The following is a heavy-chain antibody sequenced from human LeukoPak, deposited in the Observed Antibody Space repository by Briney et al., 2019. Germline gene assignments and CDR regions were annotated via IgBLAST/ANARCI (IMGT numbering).Heavy chain of an antibody. J-gene: IGHJ4*02. Sequence: GGSLRLSCAASGFTFSSYWMHWVRQAPGKGLVWVSRINGDGSRTTYADSVKGRFTISRDNAKNTLYLQMNSLRAEDTAVYYCARRHLPVEGTGRDDYWGQVTLVTVSS. V-gene: IGHV3-74*01. D-gene: IGHD6-19*01. CDR1: GFTFSSYW. CDR2: INGDGSRT. CDR3: ARRHLPVEGTGRDDY.